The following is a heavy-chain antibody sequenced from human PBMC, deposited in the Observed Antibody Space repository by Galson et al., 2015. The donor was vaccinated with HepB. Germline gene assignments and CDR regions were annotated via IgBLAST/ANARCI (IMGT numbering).Heavy chain of an antibody. CDR2: ISASGAST. V-gene: IGHV3-23*01. CDR3: TQDPAFTMIVVVGSV. D-gene: IGHD3-22*01. CDR1: GITFGSYA. J-gene: IGHJ4*02. Sequence: SLRLSCAASGITFGSYAMTWVRQAPGKGLEWVSTISASGASTYYADSVKGRFSISRDNSKNTLYLQMNSLRTEDTAIYFCTQDPAFTMIVVVGSVWGQGTLVIVSS.